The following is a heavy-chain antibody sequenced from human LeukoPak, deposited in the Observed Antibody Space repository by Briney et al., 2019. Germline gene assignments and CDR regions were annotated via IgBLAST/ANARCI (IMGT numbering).Heavy chain of an antibody. V-gene: IGHV3-23*01. CDR3: AKSRITMVRGVITNFDY. D-gene: IGHD3-10*01. CDR1: GFTFSSYA. CDR2: ISGSGGNT. J-gene: IGHJ4*02. Sequence: GGSLRLSCAASGFTFSSYAMSWVRQAPRKGLEWVSAISGSGGNTYYADSVKGRFTISRDNSKNTLYLQMNSPRAEDTAVYYCAKSRITMVRGVITNFDYWGQGTLVTVSS.